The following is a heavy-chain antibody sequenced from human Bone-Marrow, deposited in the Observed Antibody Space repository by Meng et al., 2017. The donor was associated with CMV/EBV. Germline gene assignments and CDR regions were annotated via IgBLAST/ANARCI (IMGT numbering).Heavy chain of an antibody. CDR1: GFTFSSYA. V-gene: IGHV3-30*04. CDR2: ISYDGSNK. Sequence: GGSLRLSCAASGFTFSSYAMHWVRQAPGKGLEWEAVISYDGSNKYYADSVKGRFTISRDNSKNTLYLQMNSLRAEDTAVYYCAREDSSGHGEYYFDYWGQGTLVPSPQ. D-gene: IGHD3-10*01. J-gene: IGHJ4*02. CDR3: AREDSSGHGEYYFDY.